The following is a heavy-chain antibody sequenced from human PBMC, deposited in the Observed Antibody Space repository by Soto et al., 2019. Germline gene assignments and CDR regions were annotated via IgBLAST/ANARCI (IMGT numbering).Heavy chain of an antibody. V-gene: IGHV3-30-3*01. CDR1: GFTFRSYA. Sequence: QVQLVESGGGVVQPGTSLRLSCAVSGFTFRSYATHWVRQAPGGGLEWVALISYDGNNNYYTDSVKGRFTISRDTFKNTLFLQMNSLRREDTAMYYCARGIGDGYNLHYWGQGTLVTVSS. CDR2: ISYDGNNN. D-gene: IGHD5-12*01. J-gene: IGHJ4*02. CDR3: ARGIGDGYNLHY.